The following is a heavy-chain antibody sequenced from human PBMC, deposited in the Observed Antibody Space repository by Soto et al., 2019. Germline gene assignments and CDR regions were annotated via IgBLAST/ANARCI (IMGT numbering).Heavy chain of an antibody. V-gene: IGHV3-74*01. Sequence: GGSLRLSCAASGFSFSDYWMHWVRQVPGKGLMWVSRINNDGRTTDYADSVKGRFTISRDNAKYTLYLQMNSLRAEDTAVYFCAALRYYYYGMDVWGQGTTVTSP. CDR3: AALRYYYYGMDV. J-gene: IGHJ6*02. CDR2: INNDGRTT. CDR1: GFSFSDYW.